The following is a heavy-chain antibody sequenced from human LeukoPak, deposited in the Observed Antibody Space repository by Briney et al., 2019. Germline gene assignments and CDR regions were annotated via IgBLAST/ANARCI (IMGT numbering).Heavy chain of an antibody. CDR3: ARGGGDIVVVPAAWVNWFDP. Sequence: GASVEVSCKASGYTFTSYGISWVRQAPGQGLEWMGWISAYNGNTNYAQKLQGRVTMTTDTSTSTAYMELRSLRSDDTAVYYCARGGGDIVVVPAAWVNWFDPWGQGTLVTVSS. CDR2: ISAYNGNT. V-gene: IGHV1-18*01. J-gene: IGHJ5*02. CDR1: GYTFTSYG. D-gene: IGHD2-2*01.